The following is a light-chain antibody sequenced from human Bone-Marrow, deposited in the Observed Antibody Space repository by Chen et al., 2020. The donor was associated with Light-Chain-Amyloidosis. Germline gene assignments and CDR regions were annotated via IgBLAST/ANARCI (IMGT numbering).Light chain of an antibody. V-gene: IGLV3-21*02. CDR3: QVWDRSSDRPV. Sequence: SCLLTHPASVSVAPGHTDSLVCGGNNIGSTSVHWYQQTPGQAPRLVVYDDSDRPSGIPERLSGSNSGNTATLTISRVEAGDEADYYCQVWDRSSDRPVFGGGTKLTVL. CDR2: DDS. J-gene: IGLJ3*02. CDR1: NIGSTS.